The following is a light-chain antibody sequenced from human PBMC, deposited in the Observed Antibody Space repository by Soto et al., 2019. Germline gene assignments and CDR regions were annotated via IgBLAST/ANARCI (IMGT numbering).Light chain of an antibody. CDR2: LSS. CDR1: QSVLASSNNKNY. Sequence: DIVMTQSPDSLAVSLGERATINCKSSQSVLASSNNKNYLAWYQQKPGQPPKLLIYLSSTRESGVPDRFSGSGSGTEFTLTISSLQAEDVAVYYCQQYYTPPLTFGGGTRVELK. CDR3: QQYYTPPLT. J-gene: IGKJ4*01. V-gene: IGKV4-1*01.